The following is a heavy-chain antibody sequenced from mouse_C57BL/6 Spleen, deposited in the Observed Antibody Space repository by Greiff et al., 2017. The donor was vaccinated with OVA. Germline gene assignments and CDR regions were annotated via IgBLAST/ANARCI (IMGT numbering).Heavy chain of an antibody. Sequence: EVKLQESGGGLVQPGGSMKLSCAASGFTFSDAWMDWVRQSPEKGLEWVAEIRNKANNHATYYAESVKGRFTISRDDSKSSVYLQMNSLRAEDTGIYYCTRSTTVVDWYFDVWGTGTTVTVSS. D-gene: IGHD1-1*01. V-gene: IGHV6-6*01. CDR2: IRNKANNHAT. CDR3: TRSTTVVDWYFDV. J-gene: IGHJ1*03. CDR1: GFTFSDAW.